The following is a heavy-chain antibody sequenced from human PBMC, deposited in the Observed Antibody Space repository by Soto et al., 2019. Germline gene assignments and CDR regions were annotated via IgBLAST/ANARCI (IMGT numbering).Heavy chain of an antibody. CDR1: VGSINSFY. Sequence: LSLTCTVSVGSINSFYWSWVRQPAGKGLEWIGRIFSSGSTSFNPSLESRVAMSVDTSKNHFSLNLSSVTAADMAVYYCAREGSYSAYNFAHGIQLWSFDFWGQGALVTVSS. V-gene: IGHV4-4*07. CDR2: IFSSGST. D-gene: IGHD5-12*01. CDR3: AREGSYSAYNFAHGIQLWSFDF. J-gene: IGHJ4*02.